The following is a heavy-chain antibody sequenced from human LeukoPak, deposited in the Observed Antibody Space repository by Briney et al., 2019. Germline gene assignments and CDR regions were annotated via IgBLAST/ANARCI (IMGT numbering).Heavy chain of an antibody. V-gene: IGHV3-33*01. Sequence: GGSLRLSCAASGFTFSSDGMHWVRQAPGKGLEWVAIIWFDGSNKYYADSVKGRFTISRDNSKNTLHLQMNSLRAEDTAIYYCARDKGEQQLDYWGQGALVTVSS. D-gene: IGHD1-26*01. CDR2: IWFDGSNK. CDR1: GFTFSSDG. CDR3: ARDKGEQQLDY. J-gene: IGHJ4*02.